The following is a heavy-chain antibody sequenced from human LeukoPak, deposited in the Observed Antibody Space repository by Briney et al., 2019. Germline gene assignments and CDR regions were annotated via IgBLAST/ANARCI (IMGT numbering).Heavy chain of an antibody. Sequence: GGSLRLSCAASGFTVSDNYMSWVRQAPGKGLEWVSIIYSGGNTYYADSVKGRFTVSRDNSKNTLYLQMNSLRAEDTAVYYCARVIVGTTTRLDYFDYWGQGTLVTVSS. CDR3: ARVIVGTTTRLDYFDY. CDR1: GFTVSDNY. CDR2: IYSGGNT. J-gene: IGHJ4*02. D-gene: IGHD1-26*01. V-gene: IGHV3-66*01.